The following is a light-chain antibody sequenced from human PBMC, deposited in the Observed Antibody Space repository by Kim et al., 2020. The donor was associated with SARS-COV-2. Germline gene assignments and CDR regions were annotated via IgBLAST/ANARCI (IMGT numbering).Light chain of an antibody. J-gene: IGLJ3*02. Sequence: GQEVTISCSGNNSNIVNNYVSWYQQLPGTAPKLLIYDNNKRPSGIPDRFSGSKSGTSATLGITGLQTGDEADYYCGTWDSSLSARVFGGGTKLTVL. CDR2: DNN. V-gene: IGLV1-51*01. CDR1: NSNIVNNY. CDR3: GTWDSSLSARV.